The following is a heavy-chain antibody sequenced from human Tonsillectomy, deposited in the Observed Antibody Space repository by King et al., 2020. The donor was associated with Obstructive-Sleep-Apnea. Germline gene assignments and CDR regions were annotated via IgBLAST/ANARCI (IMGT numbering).Heavy chain of an antibody. J-gene: IGHJ4*02. V-gene: IGHV3-23*04. CDR1: GFAFSSYA. D-gene: IGHD2-21*02. CDR2: ISANGRNT. CDR3: ARSSCSVNDCSAYYFDY. Sequence: VQLVESGGGPVQPGGSLTFSCAASGFAFSSYAMSWVRQAPGKGLDWVSAISANGRNTYYADSVKGRFTISRDSSANMLYLQMNSLRDEDTAVYYCARSSCSVNDCSAYYFDYWGQGTLVTVSS.